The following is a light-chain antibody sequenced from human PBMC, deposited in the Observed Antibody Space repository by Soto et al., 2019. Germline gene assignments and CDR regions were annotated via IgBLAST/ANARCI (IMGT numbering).Light chain of an antibody. CDR1: QNIRGY. CDR2: ATS. Sequence: DIQMTQSPTSLSASVGDRVTITCRASQNIRGYLNWYQQIPGKAPNLLIYATSILQTGVPSRFSGSGTGTDFTLTINGLQPEDFATYYCQQGYTTRWTFGQGTKVEIK. J-gene: IGKJ1*01. V-gene: IGKV1-39*01. CDR3: QQGYTTRWT.